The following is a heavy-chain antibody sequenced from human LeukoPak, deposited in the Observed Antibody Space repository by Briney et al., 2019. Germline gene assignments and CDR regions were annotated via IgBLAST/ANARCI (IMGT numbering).Heavy chain of an antibody. CDR2: IYHSGST. CDR1: GYSISSGYY. Sequence: SETLSLTCAVSGYSISSGYYWGWIRQPPGKGLEWIGSIYHSGSTYYNPSLKSRVTISVDTSKNQFSLKLSSVTAADTAVYYCARHYSEGPFDYWGQGTLVTVSS. J-gene: IGHJ4*02. V-gene: IGHV4-38-2*01. CDR3: ARHYSEGPFDY. D-gene: IGHD1-14*01.